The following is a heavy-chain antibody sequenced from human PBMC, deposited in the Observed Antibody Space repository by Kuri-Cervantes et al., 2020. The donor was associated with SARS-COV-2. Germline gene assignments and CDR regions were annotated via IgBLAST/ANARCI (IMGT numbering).Heavy chain of an antibody. Sequence: GESLKISCAASGFTFSSYAMSWVRQAPGKGLEWVSAISGSGGSTYYADSVKGRFTISRDNSKNTLYLQMNSLRAEDTAVYYCARDRGIVVVPAAIWFDPWGQGTPVTVSS. D-gene: IGHD2-2*01. CDR1: GFTFSSYA. CDR2: ISGSGGST. J-gene: IGHJ5*02. V-gene: IGHV3-23*01. CDR3: ARDRGIVVVPAAIWFDP.